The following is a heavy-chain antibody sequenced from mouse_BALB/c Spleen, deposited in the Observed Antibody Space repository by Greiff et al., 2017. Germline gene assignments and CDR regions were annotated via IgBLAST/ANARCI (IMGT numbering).Heavy chain of an antibody. V-gene: IGHV3-2*02. CDR2: ISYSGST. J-gene: IGHJ1*01. CDR1: GYSITSDYA. Sequence: EVQLQQSGPGLVKPSQSLSLTCTVTGYSITSDYAWNWIRQFPGNKLEWMGYISYSGSTSYNPSLKSRISITRDTSKNQFFLQLNSVTTEDTATYYCARSDYYGSSYDYWYFDVWGAGTTVTVSS. D-gene: IGHD1-1*01. CDR3: ARSDYYGSSYDYWYFDV.